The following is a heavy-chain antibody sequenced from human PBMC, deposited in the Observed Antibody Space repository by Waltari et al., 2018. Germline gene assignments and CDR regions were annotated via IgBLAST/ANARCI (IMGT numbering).Heavy chain of an antibody. V-gene: IGHV1-2*02. CDR1: GYNFIGYY. CDR3: ARQAARNFDY. Sequence: QVQLVQSGAEVKKPGASVNVSCKASGYNFIGYYIHWVRQAPGQGLEWMGWINPNTGGTKYAQKYQGRVTLTGDTSISTAYMELSSLGSDDMAVFYCARQAARNFDYWGQGTLVTVSS. CDR2: INPNTGGT. J-gene: IGHJ4*02.